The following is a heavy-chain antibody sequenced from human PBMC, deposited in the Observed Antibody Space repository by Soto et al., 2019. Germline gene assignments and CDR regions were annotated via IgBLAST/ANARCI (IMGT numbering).Heavy chain of an antibody. D-gene: IGHD1-1*01. V-gene: IGHV3-33*08. CDR2: IWSDASDR. J-gene: IGHJ4*02. CDR1: GFTFSSYA. Sequence: QVQLVESGGGVVQPGRSLRLSCAASGFTFSSYAMHWVRQAPGKGLEWVAVIWSDASDRHHADSVKGRFTISRDNSKNTLYLQMNSLTAEDTAVYYCARDRTNAHYLDFWGLGTLVTVSS. CDR3: ARDRTNAHYLDF.